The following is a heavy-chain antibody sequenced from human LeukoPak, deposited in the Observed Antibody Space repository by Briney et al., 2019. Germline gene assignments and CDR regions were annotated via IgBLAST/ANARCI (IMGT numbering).Heavy chain of an antibody. Sequence: GASVKVSCKASGYTFTSYGISWVRQAPGQGLEWMGRISAYNGNTNYAQKLQGRVTMTTDTSTSTAYMELRSLRSDDTAVYYCARNYYDSSGYYYTFDPWGQGTLVTVSS. CDR1: GYTFTSYG. J-gene: IGHJ5*02. V-gene: IGHV1-18*01. CDR3: ARNYYDSSGYYYTFDP. CDR2: ISAYNGNT. D-gene: IGHD3-22*01.